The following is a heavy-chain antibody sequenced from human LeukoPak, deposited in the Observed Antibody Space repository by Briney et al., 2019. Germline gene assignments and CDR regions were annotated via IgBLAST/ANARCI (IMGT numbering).Heavy chain of an antibody. V-gene: IGHV3-21*04. D-gene: IGHD1-26*01. J-gene: IGHJ4*02. Sequence: GGSLRLSCAASGFIFSSYNMNWVRQAPGKGLEWVSSISGSSSYIYHADSVKGRFTISRDNSKNTLFLHMNSLRAEDTAVYYCAKGLSDSGTYYSPFDYWGQGTLFTVS. CDR3: AKGLSDSGTYYSPFDY. CDR1: GFIFSSYN. CDR2: ISGSSSYI.